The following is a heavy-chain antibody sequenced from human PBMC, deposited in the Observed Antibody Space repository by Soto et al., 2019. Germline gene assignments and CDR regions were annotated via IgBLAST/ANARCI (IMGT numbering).Heavy chain of an antibody. J-gene: IGHJ5*02. CDR1: GFTFSSYA. CDR2: ISGSGGST. Sequence: EVQLLESGGGLVQPGGSLRLSCAASGFTFSSYAMSWVRQAPGKGLEWVSGISGSGGSTYYADSVKGRFTISRDNSKNTLYLQMNSLRGEDTAVYFCAKGGCSGVSCGWFDPGGQGTLVTVSS. D-gene: IGHD2-15*01. V-gene: IGHV3-23*01. CDR3: AKGGCSGVSCGWFDP.